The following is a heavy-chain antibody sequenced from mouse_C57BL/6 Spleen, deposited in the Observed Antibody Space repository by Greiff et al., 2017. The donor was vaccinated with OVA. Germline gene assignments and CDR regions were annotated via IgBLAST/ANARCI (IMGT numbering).Heavy chain of an antibody. Sequence: VQLQQSGPVLVKPGASVKMSCKASGYTFTDYYMHWVKQSHGKSLEWIGVINPYNGGTSYNQKFKGKATLTVDKSSSTAYMELNSLTSEDSAVYYCARGYYGSPSYAMDYWGQGTSVTVSS. CDR2: INPYNGGT. D-gene: IGHD1-1*01. J-gene: IGHJ4*01. V-gene: IGHV1-19*01. CDR1: GYTFTDYY. CDR3: ARGYYGSPSYAMDY.